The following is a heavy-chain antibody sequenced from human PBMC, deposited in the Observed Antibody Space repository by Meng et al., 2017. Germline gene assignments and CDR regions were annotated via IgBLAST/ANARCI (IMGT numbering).Heavy chain of an antibody. Sequence: GESLKISCAASGFTFSSYAMHWVRQAPGKGLEWVAVISYDGSNKYYADSVKGRFTISRDNSKNTLYLQMNSLRAEDTDVYYCARDRWTTVTRSPDYWGQGTLVTVSS. CDR2: ISYDGSNK. J-gene: IGHJ4*02. CDR1: GFTFSSYA. CDR3: ARDRWTTVTRSPDY. V-gene: IGHV3-30*01. D-gene: IGHD4-17*01.